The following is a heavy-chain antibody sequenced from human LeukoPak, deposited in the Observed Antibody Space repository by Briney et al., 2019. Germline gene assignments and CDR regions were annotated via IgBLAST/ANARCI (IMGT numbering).Heavy chain of an antibody. CDR1: GWSCSGYY. CDR3: ATGLWYYYGMDV. CDR2: INHSGST. D-gene: IGHD2/OR15-2a*01. J-gene: IGHJ6*02. Sequence: RPSETLSLTCAVYGWSCSGYYWSWIRKPPGKGLKWIGEINHSGSTYYNPSLKSRVTISVDTSKNQFSLKLSSVTAADTAVYYCATGLWYYYGMDVWGQGTTVTVSS. V-gene: IGHV4-34*01.